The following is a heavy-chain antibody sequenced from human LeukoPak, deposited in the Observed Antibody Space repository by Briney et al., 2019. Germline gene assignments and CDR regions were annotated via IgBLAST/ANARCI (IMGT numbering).Heavy chain of an antibody. CDR1: GGSISSGGYY. CDR3: ARGRRADSSGYYLLSEPLDY. V-gene: IGHV4-31*03. CDR2: IYYSGST. D-gene: IGHD3-22*01. J-gene: IGHJ4*02. Sequence: SETLSLTCTVSGGSISSGGYYWSWIRQHPGKGLEWIGYIYYSGSTYYNPSLKSRVTISVDTSKNQFSLKLSSVTAADTAVYYCARGRRADSSGYYLLSEPLDYWGQGTLVTVSS.